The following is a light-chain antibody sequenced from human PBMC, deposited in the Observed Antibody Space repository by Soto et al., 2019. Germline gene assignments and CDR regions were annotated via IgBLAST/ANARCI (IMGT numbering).Light chain of an antibody. V-gene: IGKV1-33*01. CDR2: DAS. J-gene: IGKJ5*01. CDR3: QQYENLPT. Sequence: DIQVTQSPFSLSASVGDRVTLTCQASQNINNYLNWYQQKPGRAPKLLIYDASNLEAGVPSRFRGSGSGTDFTFTISRLQPEDIATYYCQQYENLPTFGQGTRLEIK. CDR1: QNINNY.